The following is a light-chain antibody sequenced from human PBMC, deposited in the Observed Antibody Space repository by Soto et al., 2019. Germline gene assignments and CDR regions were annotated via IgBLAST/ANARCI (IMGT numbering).Light chain of an antibody. CDR1: QSVSSY. Sequence: EIVLTQSPATLSLSPGERATLSCRASQSVSSYLAWYQQKPGQAPRLLIYGASSRATGVPDRFSGSGSGTDFTLTISELDPEDFAVYYCQQRSNWPPWTFGQGTKVDIK. CDR2: GAS. J-gene: IGKJ1*01. CDR3: QQRSNWPPWT. V-gene: IGKV3-11*01.